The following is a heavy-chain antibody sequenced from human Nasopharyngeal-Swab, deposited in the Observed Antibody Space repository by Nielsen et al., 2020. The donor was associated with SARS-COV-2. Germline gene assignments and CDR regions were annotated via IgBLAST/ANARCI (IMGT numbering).Heavy chain of an antibody. Sequence: VRQAPGKGLEWVANIKQDGSEKYYVDSVKGRFTISRDNAKNPLYLQMNSLRAEDTAVYYCARVAIAARDIDYWGQGTLVTVSS. D-gene: IGHD6-6*01. CDR3: ARVAIAARDIDY. CDR2: IKQDGSEK. V-gene: IGHV3-7*05. J-gene: IGHJ4*02.